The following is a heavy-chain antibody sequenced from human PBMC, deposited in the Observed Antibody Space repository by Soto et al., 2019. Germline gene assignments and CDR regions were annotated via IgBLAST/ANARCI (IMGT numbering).Heavy chain of an antibody. J-gene: IGHJ4*02. CDR3: AKVPMYNWNDGGPLDY. CDR2: ISGSGGST. D-gene: IGHD1-1*01. CDR1: GFTFSSYA. Sequence: PGGSLRLSCAASGFTFSSYAMSWVRQAPGKGLEWVSAISGSGGSTYYADSVKGRFTISRDNSKNTLYLKMNSLRAEDTAVYYCAKVPMYNWNDGGPLDYWGQGTLVTVSS. V-gene: IGHV3-23*01.